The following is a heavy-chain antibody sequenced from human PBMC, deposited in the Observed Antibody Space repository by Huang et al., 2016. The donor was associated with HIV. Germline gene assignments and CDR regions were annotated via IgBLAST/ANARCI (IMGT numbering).Heavy chain of an antibody. CDR3: ARQDTSGWYADPYYFDY. D-gene: IGHD6-19*01. Sequence: QLQLQESGPGLVKPSETLSLTCTVSGGSISTSGYYWGWIRQPPGKGLEGIGSIYYRGSPPYTPPLKSRVTISVYTSKSQFSLKLSSVTAADTAVYYCARQDTSGWYADPYYFDYWGQGTLVTVSS. CDR1: GGSISTSGYY. J-gene: IGHJ4*02. V-gene: IGHV4-39*01. CDR2: IYYRGSP.